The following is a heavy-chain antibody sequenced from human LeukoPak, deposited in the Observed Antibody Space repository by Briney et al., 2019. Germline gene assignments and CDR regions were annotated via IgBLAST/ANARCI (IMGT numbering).Heavy chain of an antibody. CDR1: GYIFTSYG. D-gene: IGHD2-15*01. Sequence: ASVKVSCKASGYIFTSYGINWVRQAPGQGLEWMGWISAYNGNTNYAQKLQGRVTMTTDTSASTAYMELRSLRSDDTAVYYCAVCSGGSCYYWFDPWGQGTLVTVSS. CDR2: ISAYNGNT. V-gene: IGHV1-18*01. J-gene: IGHJ5*02. CDR3: AVCSGGSCYYWFDP.